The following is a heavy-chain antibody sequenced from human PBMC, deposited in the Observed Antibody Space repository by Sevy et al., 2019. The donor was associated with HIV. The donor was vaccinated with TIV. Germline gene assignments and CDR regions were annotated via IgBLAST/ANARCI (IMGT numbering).Heavy chain of an antibody. CDR2: INPNSGGT. D-gene: IGHD3-9*01. J-gene: IGHJ4*02. CDR1: GYTFTGYY. V-gene: IGHV1-2*02. Sequence: ASVKVSCKASGYTFTGYYMHWVRQAPGQGLEWMGWINPNSGGTNYAQKFQGRVTMTRDTSISTAYMELSRLRSDDTAVYYCAREGDPNYDILTGYSWGVFDYWGQGTLVTVSS. CDR3: AREGDPNYDILTGYSWGVFDY.